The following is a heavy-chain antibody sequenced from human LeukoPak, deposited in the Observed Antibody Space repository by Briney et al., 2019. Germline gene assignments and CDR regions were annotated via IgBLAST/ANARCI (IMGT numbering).Heavy chain of an antibody. J-gene: IGHJ4*02. CDR1: GFTFSNYW. V-gene: IGHV3-7*01. CDR2: IKQDGSEK. D-gene: IGHD2-15*01. Sequence: GGSLRLSCAASGFTFSNYWMSWVRQAPGKGLEWVANIKQDGSEKYYVDSVKGRFTISRDNAKSSLYLQMNNLGAEDTAVYSCARALIVVGSYFDYWGQGTLVTVSS. CDR3: ARALIVVGSYFDY.